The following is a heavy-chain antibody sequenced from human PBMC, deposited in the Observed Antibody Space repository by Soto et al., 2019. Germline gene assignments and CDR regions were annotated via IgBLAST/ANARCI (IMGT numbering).Heavy chain of an antibody. Sequence: ETLSLTCTVSGGSVSSGSYYWSWIRQPPGKGLEWIGYIYYSGSTNYNPPLKSRVTISVDTSKNQFSLKLSSVTAADTAVYYCARQAGGSYYYYRMDVWGQGTTATVSS. CDR2: IYYSGST. J-gene: IGHJ6*02. CDR3: ARQAGGSYYYYRMDV. CDR1: GGSVSSGSYY. D-gene: IGHD3-16*01. V-gene: IGHV4-61*01.